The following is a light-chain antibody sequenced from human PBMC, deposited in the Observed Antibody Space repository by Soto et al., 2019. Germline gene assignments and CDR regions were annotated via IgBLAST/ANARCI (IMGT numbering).Light chain of an antibody. V-gene: IGLV2-14*01. CDR3: SSYTTSNTVV. CDR2: EVF. J-gene: IGLJ3*02. Sequence: QSALTQPASVSGSPGQSITISCAGTGGDVGAYNYVSWYQQHPGKAPKLMIYEVFRRPSGISNRFSASKSGNTASLTISTPQAEDEADYYCSSYTTSNTVVFGGGTKLTVL. CDR1: GGDVGAYNY.